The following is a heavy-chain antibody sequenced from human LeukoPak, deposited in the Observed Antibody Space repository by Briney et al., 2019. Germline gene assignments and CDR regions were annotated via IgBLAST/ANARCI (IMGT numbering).Heavy chain of an antibody. J-gene: IGHJ4*02. CDR1: GFTFSSYA. CDR3: TRSGDDYNFWLDF. D-gene: IGHD5-24*01. V-gene: IGHV3-23*01. Sequence: PGGSLRLSCAASGFTFSSYAMSWVRQAPGKGLEWVSAISGSGGSTYYADSVKGRFTISRDNSKNTLYLQMNSLRTDDTAVYYCTRSGDDYNFWLDFWGQGTLVTVSS. CDR2: ISGSGGST.